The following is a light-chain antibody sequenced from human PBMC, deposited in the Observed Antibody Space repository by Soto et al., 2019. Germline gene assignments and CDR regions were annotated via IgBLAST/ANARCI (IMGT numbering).Light chain of an antibody. J-gene: IGKJ2*01. CDR2: WAS. CDR1: QSLLYSSYKNNY. CDR3: QQYYDAPFT. V-gene: IGKV4-1*01. Sequence: DIVMTQSPDSLAVSLGDRATINCKSSQSLLYSSYKNNYLAWYQQKAGQPPKLLIYWASARASGVPDRFSGSGSGTDFTLTISSLQPEDAAVYFCQQYYDAPFTFGQGTKLEI.